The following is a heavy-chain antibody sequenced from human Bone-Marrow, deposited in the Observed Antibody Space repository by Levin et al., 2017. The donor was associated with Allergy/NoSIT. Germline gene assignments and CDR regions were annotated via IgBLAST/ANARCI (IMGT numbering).Heavy chain of an antibody. D-gene: IGHD6-13*01. CDR3: AKDVAAADTGGSWFDP. J-gene: IGHJ5*02. V-gene: IGHV3-30*18. CDR1: GFTFSSYG. CDR2: ISYDGSNK. Sequence: GGSLRLSCAASGFTFSSYGMHWVRQAPGKGLEWVAVISYDGSNKYYADSVKGRFTISRDNSKNTLYLQMNSLRAEDTAVYYCAKDVAAADTGGSWFDPWGQGTLVTVSS.